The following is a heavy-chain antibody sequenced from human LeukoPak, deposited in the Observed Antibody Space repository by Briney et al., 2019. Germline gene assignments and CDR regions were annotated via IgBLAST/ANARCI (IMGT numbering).Heavy chain of an antibody. CDR3: ARPDRKSAFDI. CDR1: GYPFTSYY. CDR2: INPSGGST. D-gene: IGHD1-14*01. J-gene: IGHJ3*02. Sequence: ASVKVSCKASGYPFTSYYMHWVRQAPGQGLEWMGIINPSGGSTSYAQKFQGRVTMTRDMSTSTVYMELSSLRSEDTAVYYCARPDRKSAFDIWGQGTMVTVSS. V-gene: IGHV1-46*01.